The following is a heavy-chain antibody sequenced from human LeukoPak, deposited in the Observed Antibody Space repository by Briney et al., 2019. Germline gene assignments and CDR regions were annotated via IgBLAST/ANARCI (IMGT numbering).Heavy chain of an antibody. V-gene: IGHV3-53*01. J-gene: IGHJ4*02. CDR1: GFTVSSNY. CDR3: AKGGGYYYDSSGYYDY. Sequence: PGGSLRLSCAASGFTVSSNYMSWVRQAPGKGLEWVSVIYSGGSTYYADSVKGRFTISRDNSKNTLYLQMNSLRAEDTAVYYCAKGGGYYYDSSGYYDYWGQGTLVTVSS. D-gene: IGHD3-22*01. CDR2: IYSGGST.